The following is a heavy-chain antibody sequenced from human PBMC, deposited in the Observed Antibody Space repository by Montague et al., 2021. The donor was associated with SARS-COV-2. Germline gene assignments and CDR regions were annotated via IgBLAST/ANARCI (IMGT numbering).Heavy chain of an antibody. Sequence: SETLSLTCRVSGDSISTSTWWTWVRQTPGKGLEWIGEIFHSGTINYNPPLKSRASFSVTNSNNQFSLRLSSLIAADTAVYYCATLSRRTAAGTRDYFGLDVWGQGTTVVVSS. V-gene: IGHV4-4*02. CDR1: GDSISTSTW. CDR2: IFHSGTI. J-gene: IGHJ6*02. CDR3: ATLSRRTAAGTRDYFGLDV. D-gene: IGHD6-13*01.